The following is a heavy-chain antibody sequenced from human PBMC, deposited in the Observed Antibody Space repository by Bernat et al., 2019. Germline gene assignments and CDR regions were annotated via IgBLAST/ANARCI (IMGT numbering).Heavy chain of an antibody. Sequence: QVQLVESGGGVVQPGRSLRLSCAASGFTFSSYAMHWVRQAPGKGLEWVAVISYDGSNKYYADSVKGRFTISRDNSKNTLYLQVNSLRAEDTAVYYCARDIAAAGIYYYYGMDVWGQGTTVTVSS. J-gene: IGHJ6*02. D-gene: IGHD6-13*01. CDR1: GFTFSSYA. CDR2: ISYDGSNK. CDR3: ARDIAAAGIYYYYGMDV. V-gene: IGHV3-30-3*01.